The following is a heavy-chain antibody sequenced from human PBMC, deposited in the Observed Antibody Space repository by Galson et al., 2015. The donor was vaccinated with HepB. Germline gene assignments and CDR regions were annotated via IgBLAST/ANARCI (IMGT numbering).Heavy chain of an antibody. V-gene: IGHV3-7*03. D-gene: IGHD3-10*01. CDR3: ARAAARRLRGFGEMYHYYNGMDV. CDR2: INEDGRRK. CDR1: EFTFSDYY. Sequence: SLRLSCAASEFTFSDYYMSWIRQAPGKGLEWVANINEDGRRKNYVDSVKGRFTISRDNAKNSVYLQMNSLRGEDTAIYYCARAAARRLRGFGEMYHYYNGMDVWGQGTTVIVSS. J-gene: IGHJ6*02.